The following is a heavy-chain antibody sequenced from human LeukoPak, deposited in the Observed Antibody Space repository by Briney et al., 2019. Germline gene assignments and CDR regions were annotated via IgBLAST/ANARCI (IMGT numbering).Heavy chain of an antibody. V-gene: IGHV4-39*01. Sequence: SETLSLTCTVSGGSISSGSYYWGWIRQPPGKGLEWIGSIYYSGSTYYNPSLKSRVTISVDTSKNQFSLKLSSVTAADTAVYYCASLKVLRYFDWLLTPYYFDYWGQGTLVTVSS. J-gene: IGHJ4*02. CDR3: ASLKVLRYFDWLLTPYYFDY. CDR2: IYYSGST. D-gene: IGHD3-9*01. CDR1: GGSISSGSYY.